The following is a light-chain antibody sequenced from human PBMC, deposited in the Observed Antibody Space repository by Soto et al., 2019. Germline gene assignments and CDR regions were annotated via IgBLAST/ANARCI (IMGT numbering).Light chain of an antibody. CDR2: AAS. V-gene: IGKV1-39*01. J-gene: IGKJ1*01. Sequence: DVQMTQSPSSLSASVGDRVAITCRASQTVSSYLHWYQQKPGKAPKFLIYAASLLQSGVPSRFSGSGSGTDFTLTISSLQPEDFAIYCCQQSYSTPPTFGQGTKVDSK. CDR1: QTVSSY. CDR3: QQSYSTPPT.